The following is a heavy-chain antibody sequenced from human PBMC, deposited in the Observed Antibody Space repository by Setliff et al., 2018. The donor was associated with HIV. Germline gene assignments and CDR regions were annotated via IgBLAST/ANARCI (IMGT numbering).Heavy chain of an antibody. CDR2: IYYSGST. Sequence: PSETLSLTCTVSGVSISCHCWSWIRQPPGKGLEWIGYIYYSGSTIYNPSLKSRVAISVDTSKNQFSLKLTTVTAADTAVYYCARDQRTAVAGTYYWGQGTLVTVS. J-gene: IGHJ4*02. V-gene: IGHV4-59*11. D-gene: IGHD6-19*01. CDR1: GVSISCHC. CDR3: ARDQRTAVAGTYY.